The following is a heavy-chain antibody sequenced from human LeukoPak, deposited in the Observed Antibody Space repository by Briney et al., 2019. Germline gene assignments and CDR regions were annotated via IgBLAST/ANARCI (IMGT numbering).Heavy chain of an antibody. V-gene: IGHV4-39*07. CDR1: GGSISSSSYY. CDR3: ASLVQYSYGSGSYYPY. Sequence: SETLSLTCTVSGGSISSSSYYWGWIRQPPGKGLEWIGSIYYSGSTYYIPSLKSRVTISVDTSKHQFSLQLSSVTAADTAVYYCASLVQYSYGSGSYYPYRGQGTLVTVYS. J-gene: IGHJ4*02. CDR2: IYYSGST. D-gene: IGHD3-10*01.